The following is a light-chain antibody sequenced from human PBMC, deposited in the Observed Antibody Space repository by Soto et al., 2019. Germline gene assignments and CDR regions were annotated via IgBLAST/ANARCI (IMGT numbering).Light chain of an antibody. Sequence: DIQMTQSPSSLSASVGDRVTITCRASQSINTSLNWYQQRPGKAPKVLLYGASSLQGGVPSRFSGSGSGSDFTLAITSLQPEDFAMYYCQQTYSPPSITFGQGTRLDIK. CDR3: QQTYSPPSIT. CDR2: GAS. CDR1: QSINTS. J-gene: IGKJ5*01. V-gene: IGKV1-39*01.